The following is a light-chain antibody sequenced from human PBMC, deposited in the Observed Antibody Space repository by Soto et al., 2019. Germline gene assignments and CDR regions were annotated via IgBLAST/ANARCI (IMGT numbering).Light chain of an antibody. V-gene: IGLV1-40*01. J-gene: IGLJ2*01. CDR1: SSNIGAGYD. CDR3: LSFASSLSVV. Sequence: QSVLTQPPSVSGAPGQRVTISCTGSSSNIGAGYDVHWYQQLPGRAPKLLIYGNTNRPSGVPDRFSGSKSGTSASLAITGLHAEDEADYYCLSFASSLSVVFGGGTKLTVL. CDR2: GNT.